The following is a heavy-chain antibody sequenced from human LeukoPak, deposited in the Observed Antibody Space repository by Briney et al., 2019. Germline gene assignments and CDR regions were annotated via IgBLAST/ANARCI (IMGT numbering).Heavy chain of an antibody. D-gene: IGHD4-17*01. Sequence: PGGSLRLSCAASGFTFISYWMHWVRQAPGKGLVWVSRIDSGVSSTIYADSVKGRFTISRDNAKNTLYLQMNSLRAEDTAVYYCTRGRYYFDYWGQGTLVTVSS. J-gene: IGHJ4*02. CDR3: TRGRYYFDY. CDR1: GFTFISYW. V-gene: IGHV3-74*01. CDR2: IDSGVSST.